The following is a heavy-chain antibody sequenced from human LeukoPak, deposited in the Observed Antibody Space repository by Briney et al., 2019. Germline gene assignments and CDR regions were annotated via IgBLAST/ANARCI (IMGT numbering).Heavy chain of an antibody. V-gene: IGHV5-51*01. CDR3: ARRRYCSGGSCYAYFDY. D-gene: IGHD2-15*01. CDR2: IYPGDSDT. Sequence: GESLKISCKGSGYSFTSYWIGCVRQMPGKGLEWMGIIYPGDSDTRYSPSFQGQVTISADKSISTAYLQWSSLKASDTAMYYCARRRYCSGGSCYAYFDYWGQGTLVTVSS. J-gene: IGHJ4*02. CDR1: GYSFTSYW.